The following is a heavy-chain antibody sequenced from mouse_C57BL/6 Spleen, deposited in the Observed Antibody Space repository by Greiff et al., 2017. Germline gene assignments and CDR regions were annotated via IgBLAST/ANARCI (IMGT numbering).Heavy chain of an antibody. CDR1: GYTFTSYW. CDR3: ARTPYGYGRSAWFAY. J-gene: IGHJ3*01. D-gene: IGHD2-2*01. V-gene: IGHV1-50*01. CDR2: IDPSDSYT. Sequence: QVQLQQPGAELVKPGASVKLSCKASGYTFTSYWMQWVKQRPGQGLEWIGEIDPSDSYTNYNQKVKGKATLTVDTSSSTAYMQLSSLTSEGSAVYYCARTPYGYGRSAWFAYWGQGTLVTVSA.